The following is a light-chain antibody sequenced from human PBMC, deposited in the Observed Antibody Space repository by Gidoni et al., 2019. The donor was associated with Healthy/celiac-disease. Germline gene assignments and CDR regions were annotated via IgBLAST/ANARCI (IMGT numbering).Light chain of an antibody. Sequence: DIQMTQSPSSLSASVGDRVTITCRASQSISSYLYWYQQKPGKAPKLLIYAASSLQSGVPSRFSGSGSGTDFTLTISSLQPEDFATYYCQQSYSTPLTFXGXTEVEIK. V-gene: IGKV1-39*01. CDR1: QSISSY. CDR3: QQSYSTPLT. J-gene: IGKJ4*01. CDR2: AAS.